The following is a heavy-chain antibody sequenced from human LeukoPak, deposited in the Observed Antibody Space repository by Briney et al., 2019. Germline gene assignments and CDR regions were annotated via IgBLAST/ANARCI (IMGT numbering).Heavy chain of an antibody. CDR3: ARHGYSSGWYDWFDP. V-gene: IGHV4-59*08. D-gene: IGHD6-19*01. CDR1: GGSISSYY. J-gene: IGHJ5*02. Sequence: PSETLSLTCTVSGGSISSYYWSWIRQPPGKGLEWLGYIYYSGSTNYNPSLKSRVTISVDTSKNQFSLKLSSVTAADTAVYYCARHGYSSGWYDWFDPWGQGTLVTVSS. CDR2: IYYSGST.